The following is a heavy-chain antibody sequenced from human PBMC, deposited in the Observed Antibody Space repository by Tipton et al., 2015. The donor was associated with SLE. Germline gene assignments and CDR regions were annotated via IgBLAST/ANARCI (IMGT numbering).Heavy chain of an antibody. CDR2: VYNSGTS. V-gene: IGHV4-4*07. D-gene: IGHD2/OR15-2a*01. CDR3: ARRSITPYFDY. CDR1: GGSIGNNQ. J-gene: IGHJ4*02. Sequence: TLSLTCTVSGGSIGNNQWSWIRQPAGRGLEWIGRVYNSGTSRYNPSLKSRVVVAMDASKNQFSLKLGSVTAADTAVYYCARRSITPYFDYWGQGTLVTVSS.